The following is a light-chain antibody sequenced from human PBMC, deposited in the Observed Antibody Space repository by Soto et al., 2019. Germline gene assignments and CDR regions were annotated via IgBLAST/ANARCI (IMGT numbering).Light chain of an antibody. Sequence: IVFAQAPGPPSLSPRERATVSCRARQSVSSSYLAWYQQKPGQAPRLLIYGASSRATGIPDRFSGSGSGTDFTLTISRLEPEDFAVYYCQQYGSSPPVTFGGGTKVDIK. CDR2: GAS. V-gene: IGKV3-20*01. CDR1: QSVSSSY. CDR3: QQYGSSPPVT. J-gene: IGKJ4*01.